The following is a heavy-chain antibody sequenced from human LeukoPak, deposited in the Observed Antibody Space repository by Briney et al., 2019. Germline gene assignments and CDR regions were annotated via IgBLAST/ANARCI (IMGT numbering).Heavy chain of an antibody. V-gene: IGHV4-4*07. CDR1: GGSINSY. CDR3: ARGVYGDYASPINYYYYYYMDV. CDR2: ISGSGTI. D-gene: IGHD4-17*01. J-gene: IGHJ6*03. Sequence: SETLSLTCTVSGGSINSYWSWIRQPAGKGLEWIGRISGSGTITYNPALQSRLSISIDTSKNQFSLKLMSVTAADTAVYYCARGVYGDYASPINYYYYYYMDVWGKGTTVTISS.